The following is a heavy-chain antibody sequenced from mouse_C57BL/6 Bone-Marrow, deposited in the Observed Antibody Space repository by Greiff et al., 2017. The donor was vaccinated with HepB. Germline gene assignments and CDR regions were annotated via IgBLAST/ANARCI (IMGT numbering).Heavy chain of an antibody. V-gene: IGHV1-61*01. J-gene: IGHJ3*01. D-gene: IGHD1-1*01. Sequence: QVQLQQPGAELVRPGSSVKLSCKASGYTFTSYWMDWVKQRPGQGLEWIGNIYPSDSETHYNQKFKDKATLTVDKSSSTAYMRLSSLTSEDSAVYYCARGGSILFAYWGQGTLVTVSA. CDR3: ARGGSILFAY. CDR2: IYPSDSET. CDR1: GYTFTSYW.